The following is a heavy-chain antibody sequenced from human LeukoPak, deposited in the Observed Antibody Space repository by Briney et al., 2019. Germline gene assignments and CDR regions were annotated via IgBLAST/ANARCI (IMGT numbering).Heavy chain of an antibody. CDR2: ISGESKYI. CDR1: GFTFSDYY. V-gene: IGHV3-11*05. Sequence: GGSLRLSCAASGFTFSDYYMSWIRQTPGKGLEWVSSISGESKYIYYADSVTGRFTISRDNSKNTLYLQMNSLRAEDTAVYYCAKVGTSCYAADYWGQGTLVTVSS. D-gene: IGHD2-2*01. J-gene: IGHJ4*02. CDR3: AKVGTSCYAADY.